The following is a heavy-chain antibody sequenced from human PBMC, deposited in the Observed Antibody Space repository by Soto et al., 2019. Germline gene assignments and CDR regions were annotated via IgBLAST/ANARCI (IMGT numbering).Heavy chain of an antibody. CDR3: ARGGSDYEGSGSYQGHV. CDR1: GGTFSNYG. V-gene: IGHV1-69*12. CDR2: IVPIFGA. D-gene: IGHD3-22*01. J-gene: IGHJ6*02. Sequence: QVQLVQSGAEVKKPGSSVKVSCKSSGGTFSNYGFSWVRQAPGQGLECMGVIVPIFGAEHPQKFQGRVTITAXXSXNIXFMELRGLRSEDTAVYYCARGGSDYEGSGSYQGHVWGQGTTVTVSS.